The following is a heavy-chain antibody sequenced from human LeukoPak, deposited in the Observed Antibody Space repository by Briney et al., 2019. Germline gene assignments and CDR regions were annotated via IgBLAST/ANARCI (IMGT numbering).Heavy chain of an antibody. CDR2: INPSTGGT. V-gene: IGHV1-2*02. CDR3: ARDVYSGSSGGWFDP. D-gene: IGHD5-12*01. CDR1: GYTFTDYY. J-gene: IGHJ5*02. Sequence: ASVQVSCKASGYTFTDYYMHWVRPAPGQGLEWMGWINPSTGGTKYAQKFQGRVTMTRDSSISTGYMELSRLRSDDMAVYYCARDVYSGSSGGWFDPWGQGTLVTVSS.